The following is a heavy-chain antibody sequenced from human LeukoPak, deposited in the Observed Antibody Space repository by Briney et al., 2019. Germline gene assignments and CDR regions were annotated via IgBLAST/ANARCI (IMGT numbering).Heavy chain of an antibody. CDR3: ARGERPGPDY. J-gene: IGHJ4*02. CDR2: IYTSGST. V-gene: IGHV4-4*07. CDR1: GGSISSYY. Sequence: SETLSLTCTVSGGSISSYYWSWIRQPPGKGLEWLGRIYTSGSTNYNPSLKSRVTISVDTSKNHFSLRLSSVTAADTAVYYCARGERPGPDYWGQGTLVTASS.